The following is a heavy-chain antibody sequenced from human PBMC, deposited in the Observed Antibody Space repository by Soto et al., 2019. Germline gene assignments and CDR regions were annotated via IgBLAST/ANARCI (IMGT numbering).Heavy chain of an antibody. CDR1: GFTFNNYN. Sequence: GGSLRLSCAASGFTFNNYNMNWVRQAPGKGLEWVSSISSSSRYISYADSVKGRFTISRDNAKNSLLLQMNSLRAEDTAVYYCAREPFTVIDNYHYYGLDVWGQGTTVTVSS. CDR2: ISSSSRYI. CDR3: AREPFTVIDNYHYYGLDV. V-gene: IGHV3-21*01. D-gene: IGHD2-21*01. J-gene: IGHJ6*02.